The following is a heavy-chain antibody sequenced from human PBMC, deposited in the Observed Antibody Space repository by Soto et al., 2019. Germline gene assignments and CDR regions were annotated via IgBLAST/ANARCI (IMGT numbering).Heavy chain of an antibody. J-gene: IGHJ4*02. CDR1: GYTFTSYD. CDR3: ARRRGKYSGYVGY. D-gene: IGHD5-12*01. V-gene: IGHV1-8*01. CDR2: MNPNSGNT. Sequence: ASVKVSCKASGYTFTSYDINWVRQATGQGLEWMGWMNPNSGNTGYAQKFQGRVTMPRNTSISTAYMELSSLRSEDTAVYYCARRRGKYSGYVGYWYQGTLVTVSS.